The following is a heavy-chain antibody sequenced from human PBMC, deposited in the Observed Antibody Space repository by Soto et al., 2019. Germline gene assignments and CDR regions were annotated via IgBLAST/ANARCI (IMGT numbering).Heavy chain of an antibody. CDR1: GFTFSSSA. D-gene: IGHD5-18*01. Sequence: GGSLRLSCAASGFTFSSSAMSWVRQAPGKGLEWVSAISGSGGSTYYADSVKGRFTISRDNSKNTLYLQMNSLRAEDTAVYYCARGYDYYHYGMAVWGQGTTVTGSS. V-gene: IGHV3-23*01. CDR3: ARGYDYYHYGMAV. CDR2: ISGSGGST. J-gene: IGHJ6*02.